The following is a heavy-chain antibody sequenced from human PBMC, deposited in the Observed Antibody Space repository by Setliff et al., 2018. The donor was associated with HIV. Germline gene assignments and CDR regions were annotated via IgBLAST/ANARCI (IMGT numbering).Heavy chain of an antibody. CDR3: ARDQLNLRSYFYFGVDV. CDR1: GFSLSGYD. D-gene: IGHD5-12*01. V-gene: IGHV3-30*03. CDR2: ISYDGRRE. J-gene: IGHJ6*02. Sequence: GGSLRLSCAASGFSLSGYDMTWVRQAPGKGLEWVAVISYDGRREHYADSVKGRFTISRDNSRNTLDLHMTSLSAEDTAVYYCARDQLNLRSYFYFGVDVWGQGTTVTVSS.